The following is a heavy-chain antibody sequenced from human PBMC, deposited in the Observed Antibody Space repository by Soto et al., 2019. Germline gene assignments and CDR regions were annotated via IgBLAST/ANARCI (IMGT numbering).Heavy chain of an antibody. CDR3: VRDGYAAAFDL. D-gene: IGHD5-12*01. CDR1: GFTSGHYY. V-gene: IGHV3-7*03. Sequence: EGQLVESGGGLVQPGGSLRLSCAASGFTSGHYYMSWVRQAPGKGLEWVANIKQDGSEKFYVDSVKGRFTIFRDNAKNSLSLQMNSLTDTDTAVYFCVRDGYAAAFDLWGQGTLVTVSS. CDR2: IKQDGSEK. J-gene: IGHJ4*02.